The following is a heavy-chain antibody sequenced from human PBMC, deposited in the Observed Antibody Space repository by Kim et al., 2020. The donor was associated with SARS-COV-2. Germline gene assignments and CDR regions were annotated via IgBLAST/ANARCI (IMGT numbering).Heavy chain of an antibody. D-gene: IGHD6-13*01. CDR2: ISSSGSTI. CDR3: ARVAAGKWDDAFDI. CDR1: GFTFSSYE. Sequence: GGSLRLSCAASGFTFSSYEMNWVRQAPGKGLEWVSYISSSGSTIYYADPVKGRFPISRDNAKNSLYLQMNSLRAEDTAVYYCARVAAGKWDDAFDIWGQG. J-gene: IGHJ3*02. V-gene: IGHV3-48*03.